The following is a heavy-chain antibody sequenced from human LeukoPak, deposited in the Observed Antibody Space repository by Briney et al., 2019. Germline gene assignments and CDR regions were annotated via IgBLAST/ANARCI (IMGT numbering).Heavy chain of an antibody. CDR3: AKDRGSIAASAWGAFDI. Sequence: GGSLRLSCAASGFTFSSYAMSWVRQAPGKGLEWVSAISGSGGSTYYADSVKGRFTISRDNSKNTLYLQMNSLRAEDTAVYYCAKDRGSIAASAWGAFDIWGQGTMVTVSS. V-gene: IGHV3-23*01. CDR1: GFTFSSYA. D-gene: IGHD6-25*01. J-gene: IGHJ3*02. CDR2: ISGSGGST.